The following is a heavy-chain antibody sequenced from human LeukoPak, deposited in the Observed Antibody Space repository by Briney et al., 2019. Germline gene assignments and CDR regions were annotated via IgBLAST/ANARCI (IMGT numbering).Heavy chain of an antibody. CDR3: AKGALPGPPYYFDY. D-gene: IGHD2-8*02. Sequence: GGSLRLSCAGSGFTFSSYAMSWVRQAPGKGLEWVSVISGSSGGANYADSVKGRFTISRDNSKNTLFLQLNSLRAEDTAVYYCAKGALPGPPYYFDYWGQGTLVTVSS. CDR1: GFTFSSYA. J-gene: IGHJ4*02. V-gene: IGHV3-23*01. CDR2: ISGSSGGA.